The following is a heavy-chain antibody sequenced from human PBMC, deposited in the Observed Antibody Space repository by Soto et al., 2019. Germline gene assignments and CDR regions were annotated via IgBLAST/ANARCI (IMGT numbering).Heavy chain of an antibody. V-gene: IGHV4-59*01. D-gene: IGHD6-19*01. CDR2: IHSSGST. Sequence: QVQLQESGPGLVKPSETLSLTCTASGGSMSTYNWNWIRQAPGQGLEWIGAIHSSGSTKYKPSLTSRVAISVDTSKKKFSLQLTSVTAADTAVYYCASAFGGWPPDSGGQGTLVTVSS. J-gene: IGHJ4*02. CDR3: ASAFGGWPPDS. CDR1: GGSMSTYN.